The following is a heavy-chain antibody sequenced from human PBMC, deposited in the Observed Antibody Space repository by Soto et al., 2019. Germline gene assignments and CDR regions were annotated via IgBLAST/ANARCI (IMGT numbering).Heavy chain of an antibody. CDR2: LWYDGDDK. CDR1: GFTIGSYG. CDR3: VRGPYYGLYYFDS. D-gene: IGHD3-10*01. J-gene: IGHJ4*02. V-gene: IGHV3-33*01. Sequence: SLRLSCAASGFTIGSYGMHWVRQAPGKGLEWVAGLWYDGDDKYYGDSVKGRLTISRDNSRNTLYLQMNSLRAEDTAVYYCVRGPYYGLYYFDSWGQGTLVTVSS.